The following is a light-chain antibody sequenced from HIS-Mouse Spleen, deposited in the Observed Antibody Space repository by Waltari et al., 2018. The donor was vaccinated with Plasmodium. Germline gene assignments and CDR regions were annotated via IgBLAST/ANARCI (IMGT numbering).Light chain of an antibody. CDR1: SSDVGGYNY. J-gene: IGLJ2*01. CDR2: DVS. V-gene: IGLV2-14*03. CDR3: SSYTSSSTVV. Sequence: QSALTQPASVSGSPGQSITISCTGTSSDVGGYNYVSWYQQHPGKAPKRMIYDVSNRPSGVFNRVSGSKSGNTASLTISVLQAEDEADYYCSSYTSSSTVVFGGGTKLTVL.